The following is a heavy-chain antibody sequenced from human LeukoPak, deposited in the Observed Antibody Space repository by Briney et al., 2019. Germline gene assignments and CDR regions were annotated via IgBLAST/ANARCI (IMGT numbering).Heavy chain of an antibody. CDR1: GGSMTNYY. J-gene: IGHJ3*02. CDR2: VHSSGTT. V-gene: IGHV4-4*07. CDR3: ARDTRERYIRGALDI. Sequence: SETLSLTCTVSGGSMTNYYWSWIRQPAGKGLEWIWRVHSSGTTDYSSALKSRVTVSVDTSKNQFSLSLTSVTAADTAVYYCARDTRERYIRGALDIWGQGTMVTVSS. D-gene: IGHD3-9*01.